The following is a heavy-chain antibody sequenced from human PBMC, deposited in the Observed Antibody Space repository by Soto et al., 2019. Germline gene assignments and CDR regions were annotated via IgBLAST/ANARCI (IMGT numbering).Heavy chain of an antibody. V-gene: IGHV3-23*01. CDR3: AKDGIVVVVAALSSYWYFDL. D-gene: IGHD2-15*01. Sequence: EVQLLESGGGLVQPGGSLRLSCAASGFTFSSYAMSWVRQAPGKGLEWVSAISGSGCSTYYADSVKGRFTISRDNSKNTLYLQRNSLRAEDTAVYYCAKDGIVVVVAALSSYWYFDLWGRGTLVTVSS. J-gene: IGHJ2*01. CDR1: GFTFSSYA. CDR2: ISGSGCST.